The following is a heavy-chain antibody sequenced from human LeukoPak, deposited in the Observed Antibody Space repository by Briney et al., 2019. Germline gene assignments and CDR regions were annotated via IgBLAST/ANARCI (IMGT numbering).Heavy chain of an antibody. CDR2: INHSGST. V-gene: IGHV4-34*01. CDR1: VGSFSGYY. J-gene: IGHJ4*02. Sequence: PSETLSLTCAVYVGSFSGYYWSWIRQPPGKGREWSGEINHSGSTNYNPSLKSRVTISVDTSKNQFSLKLSSVTAADTAVYYCAPTYYYGSGSYFGGFDYWGQGTLVTVSS. D-gene: IGHD3-10*01. CDR3: APTYYYGSGSYFGGFDY.